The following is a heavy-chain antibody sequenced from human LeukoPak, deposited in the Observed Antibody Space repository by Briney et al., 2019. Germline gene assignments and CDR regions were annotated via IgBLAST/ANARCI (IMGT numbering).Heavy chain of an antibody. Sequence: EWIGYIYYSGSTYYNPSLKSRVTISVDTSKNQFSLKLSSVTAADTALYYCARGLGEWLPDYWGQGTLVTVSS. D-gene: IGHD3-10*01. CDR3: ARGLGEWLPDY. V-gene: IGHV4-31*02. CDR2: IYYSGST. J-gene: IGHJ4*02.